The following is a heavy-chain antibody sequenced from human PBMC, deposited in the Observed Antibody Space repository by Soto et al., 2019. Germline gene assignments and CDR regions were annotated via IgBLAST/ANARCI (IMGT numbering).Heavy chain of an antibody. CDR2: ILYNGIT. V-gene: IGHV4-59*01. J-gene: IGHJ6*02. Sequence: SETLSLTCIVSGDSINNYYWGWIRQSPGKGLEWLGYILYNGITHYNPSLKSRATMSVDTSKNQFSLKVRSVTAADTGVYYCARDFSYYDSSGYYHGTPYGLDVWGQGTTVTVSS. CDR3: ARDFSYYDSSGYYHGTPYGLDV. CDR1: GDSINNYY. D-gene: IGHD3-22*01.